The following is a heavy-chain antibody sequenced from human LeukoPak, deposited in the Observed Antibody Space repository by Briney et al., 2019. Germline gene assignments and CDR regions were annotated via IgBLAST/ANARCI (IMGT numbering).Heavy chain of an antibody. CDR3: AKEPTYYYDSSGFDY. CDR1: GFTFSSYW. J-gene: IGHJ4*02. V-gene: IGHV3-74*01. Sequence: PGRSLRLSCSASGFTFSSYWMRWVRQAPGKGPVWVSLIHGDGGSRSYGDSVKGRFTISRDNPKNTLYLQMNSLRAEDTAVYYCAKEPTYYYDSSGFDYWGQGTLVTVSS. D-gene: IGHD3-22*01. CDR2: IHGDGGSR.